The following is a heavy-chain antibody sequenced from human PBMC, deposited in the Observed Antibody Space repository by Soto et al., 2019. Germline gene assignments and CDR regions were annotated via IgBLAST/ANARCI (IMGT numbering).Heavy chain of an antibody. CDR2: ISYDGSNK. Sequence: GGSLRLSCAASGFTFSSYAMHWVRQAPGKGLEWVAVISYDGSNKYYADSVKGRFTISRDNSKNTLYLQMNSLRAEDTAVYYCARDQGPPATVVRGSFDYWGQGTLVTVSS. D-gene: IGHD4-17*01. V-gene: IGHV3-30-3*01. J-gene: IGHJ4*02. CDR1: GFTFSSYA. CDR3: ARDQGPPATVVRGSFDY.